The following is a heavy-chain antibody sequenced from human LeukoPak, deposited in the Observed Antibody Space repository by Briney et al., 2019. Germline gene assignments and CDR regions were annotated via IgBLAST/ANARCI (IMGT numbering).Heavy chain of an antibody. CDR1: GFTFSSYG. CDR2: ISGNGGGT. D-gene: IGHD2-2*01. Sequence: PGGSLRLSCAASGFTFSSYGMSWVRQAPGKGLEWVSSISGNGGGTYYADSAKGRFTISRDNSKNTLYLQVNSLRAEDTAIYYCAKGRQSTSQYLAGNWGQGTLVTVSS. J-gene: IGHJ4*02. CDR3: AKGRQSTSQYLAGN. V-gene: IGHV3-23*01.